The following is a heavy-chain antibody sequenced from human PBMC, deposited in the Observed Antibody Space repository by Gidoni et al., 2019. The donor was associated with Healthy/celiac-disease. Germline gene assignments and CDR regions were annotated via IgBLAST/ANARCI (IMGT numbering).Heavy chain of an antibody. CDR3: ARGARLLWFGEEAFDI. V-gene: IGHV4-39*07. D-gene: IGHD3-10*01. Sequence: QLQLQESGPGLVKPSETLSLPCTVAGGSISNRSYYWGWIRQPPGKGLEWIGIIYYSGSTYYNPSLKSRVTISVDTSKNQFSLKLSSVTAADTAVYYCARGARLLWFGEEAFDIWGQGTMVTVSS. CDR1: GGSISNRSYY. CDR2: IYYSGST. J-gene: IGHJ3*02.